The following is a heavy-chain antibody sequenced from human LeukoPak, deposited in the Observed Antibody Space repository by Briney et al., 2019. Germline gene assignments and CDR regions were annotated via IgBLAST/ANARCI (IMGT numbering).Heavy chain of an antibody. CDR3: ARDWGALVVPAAIFDY. D-gene: IGHD2-2*01. J-gene: IGHJ4*02. CDR2: IISSSSYI. Sequence: GSLRLSFAASGFTFSSYSMNWVRQAPGKGLEWVSSIISSSSYIYYADSVKGRFTISRDNAKNSLYLQMNSLRAEDTAVYYCARDWGALVVPAAIFDYWGQGTLVTVSS. V-gene: IGHV3-21*01. CDR1: GFTFSSYS.